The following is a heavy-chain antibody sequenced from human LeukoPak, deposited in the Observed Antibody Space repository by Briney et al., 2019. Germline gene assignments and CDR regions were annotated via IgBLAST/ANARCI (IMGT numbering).Heavy chain of an antibody. J-gene: IGHJ6*02. CDR1: GYTFTSYG. D-gene: IGHD2-2*01. CDR3: ARGGCSSTSCSSPYYYYGMDV. CDR2: ISAYNGNT. Sequence: ASVKVSCKASGYTFTSYGISWVGQARGQGLEWMGWISAYNGNTNYAQKLQGRVTMTTDTSTSTAYMELRSLRSDDTAVYYCARGGCSSTSCSSPYYYYGMDVWGQGTTVTVSS. V-gene: IGHV1-18*01.